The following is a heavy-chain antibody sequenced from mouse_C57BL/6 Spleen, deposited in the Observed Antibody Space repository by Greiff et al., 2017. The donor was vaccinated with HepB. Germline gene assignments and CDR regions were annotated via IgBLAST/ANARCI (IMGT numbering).Heavy chain of an antibody. Sequence: VKLQQPGAELVRPGTSVKLSCKASGYTFTSYWMHWVKQRPGQGLEWIGVIDPSDSYTNYNQKFKGKATLTVDTSSSTAYMQLSSLTSEDSAVYYCARSPGYYGSSYAMDYWGQGTSVTVSS. CDR1: GYTFTSYW. D-gene: IGHD1-1*01. V-gene: IGHV1-59*01. CDR2: IDPSDSYT. J-gene: IGHJ4*01. CDR3: ARSPGYYGSSYAMDY.